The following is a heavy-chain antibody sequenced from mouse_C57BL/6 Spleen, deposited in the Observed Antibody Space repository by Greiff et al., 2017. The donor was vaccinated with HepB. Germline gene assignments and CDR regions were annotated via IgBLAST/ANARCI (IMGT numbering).Heavy chain of an antibody. CDR1: GYSITSGYY. J-gene: IGHJ4*01. Sequence: VQLQQSGPGLVKPSQSLSLTCSVTGYSITSGYYWNWIRQFPGNKLEWMGYISYDGSNNYNPSLKNRISITRDTSKNQFFLKLNSVTTEDTATYYCARAPSITTVVGGAMDYWGQGTSVTVSS. CDR3: ARAPSITTVVGGAMDY. V-gene: IGHV3-6*01. D-gene: IGHD1-1*01. CDR2: ISYDGSN.